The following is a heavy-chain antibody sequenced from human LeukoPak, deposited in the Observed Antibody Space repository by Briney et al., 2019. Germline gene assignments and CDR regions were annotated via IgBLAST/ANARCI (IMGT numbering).Heavy chain of an antibody. CDR1: GGSFSGYY. V-gene: IGHV4-34*01. CDR2: INHSGST. D-gene: IGHD6-13*01. Sequence: SETVSLTCAVYGGSFSGYYWSWIRQPPGKGLEWIGEINHSGSTNYNPSLKSRVTISVDTSKNQFSLKLSSVTAADTAVYYCARESDSSYYYYGMDVWGQGTTASVSS. J-gene: IGHJ6*01. CDR3: ARESDSSYYYYGMDV.